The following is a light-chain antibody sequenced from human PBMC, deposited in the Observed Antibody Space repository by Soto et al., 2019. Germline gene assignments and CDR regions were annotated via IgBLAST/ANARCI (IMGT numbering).Light chain of an antibody. CDR3: QQSYTAPSIT. V-gene: IGKV1-39*01. CDR2: GVS. Sequence: DIQMTQSPSSLSASVGDKVTITCRASQSISSSLNWYQQKSGKAPNLLIYGVSRLQGGVPSRFSGSGSGTDFTLSISSLQPEDFATYYRQQSYTAPSITFGQGTRLE. CDR1: QSISSS. J-gene: IGKJ5*01.